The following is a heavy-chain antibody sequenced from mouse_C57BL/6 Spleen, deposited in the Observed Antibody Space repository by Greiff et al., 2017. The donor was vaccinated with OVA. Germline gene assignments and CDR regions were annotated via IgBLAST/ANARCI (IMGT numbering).Heavy chain of an antibody. CDR2: IRLKSDNYAT. Sequence: EVMLVESGGGLVQPGGSMKLSCVASGFTFSNYWMNWVRQSPEKGLEWVAQIRLKSDNYATHYAESVKGRFTISRDDSKSSVYLQMNNLRAEDTGIYYSTQSYDYYGPYYFDDWGQGTTLTVSS. J-gene: IGHJ2*01. CDR1: GFTFSNYW. V-gene: IGHV6-3*01. CDR3: TQSYDYYGPYYFDD. D-gene: IGHD1-1*01.